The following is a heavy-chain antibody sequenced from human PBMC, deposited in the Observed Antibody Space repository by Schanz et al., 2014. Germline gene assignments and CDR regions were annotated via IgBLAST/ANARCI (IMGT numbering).Heavy chain of an antibody. D-gene: IGHD1-26*01. Sequence: EVQLLESGGALVQPGGSLRLSCSASGFTFSTYAMSWVRQAPGKGLEWVSAINGNGGITYYADPVKGRFTISRDNAKNSLSLQMDRLRDEDTAVYYCARRYSGRYCFDYWGQGTLVAVSS. V-gene: IGHV3-23*01. CDR3: ARRYSGRYCFDY. CDR1: GFTFSTYA. J-gene: IGHJ4*02. CDR2: INGNGGIT.